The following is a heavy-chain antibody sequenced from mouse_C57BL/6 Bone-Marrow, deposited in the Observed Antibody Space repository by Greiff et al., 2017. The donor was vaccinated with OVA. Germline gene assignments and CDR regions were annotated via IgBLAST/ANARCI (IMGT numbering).Heavy chain of an antibody. CDR1: GFNIKDYY. CDR2: IDPEDGET. Sequence: EVQLQQSGAELVKPGASVKLSCTASGFNIKDYYMHGVKQRTEQGREWIGRIDPEDGETKYAPKFQGKATITADTSSNTAYLQLSSLTSEDTAVYYCATPLITTVVAHFDYWGQGTTLTVSS. V-gene: IGHV14-2*01. J-gene: IGHJ2*01. CDR3: ATPLITTVVAHFDY. D-gene: IGHD1-1*01.